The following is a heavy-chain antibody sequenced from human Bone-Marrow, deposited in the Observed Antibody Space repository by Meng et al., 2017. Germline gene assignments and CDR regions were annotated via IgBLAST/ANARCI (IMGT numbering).Heavy chain of an antibody. V-gene: IGHV1-2*06. D-gene: IGHD6-13*01. CDR3: ARQYSSRGEDY. J-gene: IGHJ4*02. CDR1: GYTFNAYY. CDR2: INPISDDT. Sequence: VQLEQSGCEVKKPGASVKVSCKPSGYTFNAYYIHWVRQAPGQGLEWMGRINPISDDTHYAQKFQGRVTMTRNTSISTAYMELSSLRSEDTAVYYCARQYSSRGEDYWGQGTLVTVSS.